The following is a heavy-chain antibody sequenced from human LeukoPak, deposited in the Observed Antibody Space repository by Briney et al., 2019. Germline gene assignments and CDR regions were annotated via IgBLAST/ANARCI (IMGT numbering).Heavy chain of an antibody. J-gene: IGHJ4*02. V-gene: IGHV3-11*01. Sequence: GGSLRLSCAASGFTFSDHDMSWIRQAPGKGLEWVSYISSSGSTIYYADSVKGRFTISRDNAKNSLYLQMNSLRAEDTAVYYCARGRHSSGWYDYFDYWGQGTLVTLSS. CDR1: GFTFSDHD. CDR2: ISSSGSTI. CDR3: ARGRHSSGWYDYFDY. D-gene: IGHD6-19*01.